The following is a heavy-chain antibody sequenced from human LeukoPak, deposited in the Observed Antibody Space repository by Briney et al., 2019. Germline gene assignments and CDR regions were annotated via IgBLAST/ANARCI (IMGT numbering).Heavy chain of an antibody. V-gene: IGHV3-21*01. CDR2: ISSSSYI. CDR3: ARDGDGGIVVVPAAVPLDY. J-gene: IGHJ4*02. CDR1: GFTFSSYS. Sequence: GGSLRLSCAASGFTFSSYSMNWVRQAPGKGLEWVSSISSSSYIYYADSVKGRFTISRDNAKNSLYLQMNSLRAEDTAVYYCARDGDGGIVVVPAAVPLDYWGQGTLVTVSS. D-gene: IGHD2-2*01.